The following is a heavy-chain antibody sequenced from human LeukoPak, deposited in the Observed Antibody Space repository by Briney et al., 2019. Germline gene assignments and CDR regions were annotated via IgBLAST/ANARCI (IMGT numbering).Heavy chain of an antibody. J-gene: IGHJ3*02. CDR1: GGSISSYY. CDR3: ARDGSYGEAFDI. Sequence: SETLSLTCTFSGGSISSYYWSWIRQPAGKGLEWIGRIHSSGSTNYNPSLKSRVTMSVDTSKNQFSLKLSSVTAADTAVYYCARDGSYGEAFDIWGQGTMVTVSS. D-gene: IGHD1-26*01. V-gene: IGHV4-4*07. CDR2: IHSSGST.